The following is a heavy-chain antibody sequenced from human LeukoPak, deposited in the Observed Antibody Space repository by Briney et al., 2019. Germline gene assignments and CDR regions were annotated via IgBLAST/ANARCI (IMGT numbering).Heavy chain of an antibody. CDR1: GGSIGSTTYY. J-gene: IGHJ4*02. Sequence: PSETLSLTCTVSGGSIGSTTYYWGWVRQPPGRGLGWIGSIYYTGSTSYNPSLKSRVTMSADTSKNQFSLNLSSVTAADTALYYCARHGGAARPFHYWGQGTLVTVSS. D-gene: IGHD6-6*01. CDR3: ARHGGAARPFHY. CDR2: IYYTGST. V-gene: IGHV4-39*01.